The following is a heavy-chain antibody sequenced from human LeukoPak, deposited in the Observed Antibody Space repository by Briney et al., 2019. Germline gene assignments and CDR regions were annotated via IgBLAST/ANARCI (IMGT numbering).Heavy chain of an antibody. J-gene: IGHJ4*02. D-gene: IGHD4-11*01. CDR3: AKDLDYTTCGYYFDY. CDR1: GFTFSSYA. Sequence: GGSLRLSCTASGFTFSSYAMNWVRQAPGKGLEWVSGIGAGGTFTYYADSVKGRFTIFRDNSRNTLYLQMNSLRADDTAVYYCAKDLDYTTCGYYFDYWGQGILVTVSS. V-gene: IGHV3-23*01. CDR2: IGAGGTFT.